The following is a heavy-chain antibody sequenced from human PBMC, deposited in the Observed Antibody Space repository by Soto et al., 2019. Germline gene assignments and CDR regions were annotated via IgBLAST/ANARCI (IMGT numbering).Heavy chain of an antibody. J-gene: IGHJ5*02. CDR2: TYFRSKWYN. CDR3: AKGDNLGPKTGYAFDP. Sequence: PSQALPLTCAISGDSVSSNTASWNWIRQSPSRGLEWLGRTYFRSKWYNDYAVSVKSRIIINPDTSNNQFSLQLNSVTPEDTAVYFCAKGDNLGPKTGYAFDPWGQGIMVTVS. V-gene: IGHV6-1*01. D-gene: IGHD5-12*01. CDR1: GDSVSSNTAS.